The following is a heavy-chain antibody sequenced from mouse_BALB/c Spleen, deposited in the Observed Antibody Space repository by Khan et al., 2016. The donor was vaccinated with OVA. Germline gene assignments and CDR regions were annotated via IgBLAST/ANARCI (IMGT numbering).Heavy chain of an antibody. J-gene: IGHJ4*01. CDR2: IWGDGST. Sequence: VQLVESGPGLVAPSQSLSITCTVSGFSLTSYGVSWVRQSPGKGLEWLGVIWGDGSTNYHSTLISRLIISKDKSKSQVFLKLTGLQTDDTATYYCAKFTPDYYSMDYWGQGTSVTVSS. V-gene: IGHV2-3*01. D-gene: IGHD1-1*01. CDR3: AKFTPDYYSMDY. CDR1: GFSLTSYG.